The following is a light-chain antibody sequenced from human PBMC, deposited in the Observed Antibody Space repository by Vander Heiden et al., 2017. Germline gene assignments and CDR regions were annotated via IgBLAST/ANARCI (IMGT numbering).Light chain of an antibody. J-gene: IGLJ3*02. CDR3: QTGGTGIQV. Sequence: QLVLTQSPSASPSLGPSVTLTCTLSGAHTSYASAWHQQQLEKCTPDLMKLNSDGSNSKGDGIPDRVSGSSSGAARDTTIARLEAEDDDYYECQTGGTGIQVFGGGTKLTVL. V-gene: IGLV4-69*01. CDR1: GAHTSYA. CDR2: LNSDGSN.